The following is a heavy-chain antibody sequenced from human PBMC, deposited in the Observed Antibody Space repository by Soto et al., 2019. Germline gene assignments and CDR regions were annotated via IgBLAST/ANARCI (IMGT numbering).Heavy chain of an antibody. CDR1: GGSISSGGYY. D-gene: IGHD4-4*01. V-gene: IGHV4-31*03. Sequence: TLSLTCTVSGGSISSGGYYWSWIRQHPGKGLEWIGYIYYSGSTYYNPSLKSRVTISVDTSKNQFSLKLSSVTAADTAVYYCAESNYRGNYMDVWGKGTTVTVSS. J-gene: IGHJ6*03. CDR3: AESNYRGNYMDV. CDR2: IYYSGST.